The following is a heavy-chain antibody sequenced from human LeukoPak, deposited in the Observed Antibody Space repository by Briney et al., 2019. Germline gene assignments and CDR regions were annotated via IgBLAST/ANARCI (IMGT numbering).Heavy chain of an antibody. V-gene: IGHV3-74*01. Sequence: PGGSLRLSCAASGFTFRTYWMNWVRQAPGKGLVWVSRIESDGSSTSYADPVKGRFPISRDNAANTLYLQMNSLRAEDTAVYYCARDRSMTTVTTRLDYWGQGTLVTVSS. D-gene: IGHD4-17*01. CDR2: IESDGSST. CDR3: ARDRSMTTVTTRLDY. J-gene: IGHJ4*02. CDR1: GFTFRTYW.